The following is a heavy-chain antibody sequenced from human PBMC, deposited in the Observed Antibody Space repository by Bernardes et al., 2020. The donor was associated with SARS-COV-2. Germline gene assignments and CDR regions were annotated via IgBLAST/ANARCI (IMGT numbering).Heavy chain of an antibody. CDR1: GFTFRSYA. V-gene: IGHV3-23*01. Sequence: GGSLRLSCAASGFTFRSYAMTWVRQAPGKGLEWVSTISDVGDNTYYADSVKGRFSISRATATAYMELRSLRSDDTAVYYCARDNLRYGDLRVGFDHWGQGTLVTVPS. CDR3: ARDNLRYGDLRVGFDH. CDR2: ISDVGDNT. D-gene: IGHD4-17*01. J-gene: IGHJ4*02.